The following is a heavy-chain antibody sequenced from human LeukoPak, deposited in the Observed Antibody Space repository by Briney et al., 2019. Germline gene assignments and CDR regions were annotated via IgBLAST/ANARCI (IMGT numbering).Heavy chain of an antibody. D-gene: IGHD6-13*01. CDR2: ISGSGGDT. CDR1: GFTFSSHG. V-gene: IGHV3-23*01. CDR3: AKDLLGVAAGNY. Sequence: GGTLRLSCAASGFTFSSHGMSWVRQGPGKGLEWVSGISGSGGDTYYADSVKGRFTISRDNSKSTLYLQMNSLRAEDTAVYSCAKDLLGVAAGNYWGQGTLVTVSS. J-gene: IGHJ4*02.